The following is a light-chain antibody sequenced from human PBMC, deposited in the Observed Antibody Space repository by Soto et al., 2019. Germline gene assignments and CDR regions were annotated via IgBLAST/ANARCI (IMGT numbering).Light chain of an antibody. Sequence: DIVLTQSPGTLSLSPGERATLSCRASQSVSSYLAWYQQKPGQAPRLLIYDASNRATGIPARFSGSGSGTDFTLTITRLEPEDFAVYYCQQYGSSPRTFGQGTRLEI. CDR2: DAS. V-gene: IGKV3-20*01. J-gene: IGKJ5*01. CDR1: QSVSSY. CDR3: QQYGSSPRT.